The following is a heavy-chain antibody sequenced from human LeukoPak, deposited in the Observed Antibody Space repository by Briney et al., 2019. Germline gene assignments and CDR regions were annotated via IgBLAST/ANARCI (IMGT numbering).Heavy chain of an antibody. D-gene: IGHD3-16*01. Sequence: GGSLRLSCEASGFTFSHSAMGWVRQAPGKGLEWVSGVSASGHYTYYADSAKGRFTISRDNSKNTLYLQMNSLRAEDTALYYCAKDGSWGDYYFYFYIDVWGKGATVTVSS. CDR2: VSASGHYT. J-gene: IGHJ6*03. CDR3: AKDGSWGDYYFYFYIDV. V-gene: IGHV3-23*01. CDR1: GFTFSHSA.